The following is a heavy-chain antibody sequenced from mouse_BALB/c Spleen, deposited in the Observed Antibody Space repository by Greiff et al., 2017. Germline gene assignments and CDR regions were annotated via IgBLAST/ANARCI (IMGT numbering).Heavy chain of an antibody. CDR1: GYTFTSYW. D-gene: IGHD2-4*01. CDR3: ARGEELGLRAWFAY. J-gene: IGHJ3*01. V-gene: IGHV1S41*01. Sequence: DLVKPGASVKLSCKASGYTFTSYWINWIKQRPGQGLEWIGRIAPGSGSTYYNEMFKGKATLTVDTSSSTAYIQLSSLSSEDSAVYFCARGEELGLRAWFAYWGQGTLVTVSA. CDR2: IAPGSGST.